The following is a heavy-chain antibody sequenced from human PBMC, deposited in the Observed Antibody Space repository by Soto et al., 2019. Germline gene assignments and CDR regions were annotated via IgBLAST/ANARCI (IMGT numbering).Heavy chain of an antibody. CDR3: ARHRLFAYDSSGYSFDY. D-gene: IGHD3-22*01. CDR1: GGSISSYY. V-gene: IGHV4-59*01. CDR2: IYYSGST. J-gene: IGHJ4*02. Sequence: SETLSLTCTVSGGSISSYYWSWIRQPPGKGLEWIGYIYYSGSTNYNPSLKSRVTISVDTSKNQFSLKLSSVTAADTAVYYCARHRLFAYDSSGYSFDYWGQGTLVTVSS.